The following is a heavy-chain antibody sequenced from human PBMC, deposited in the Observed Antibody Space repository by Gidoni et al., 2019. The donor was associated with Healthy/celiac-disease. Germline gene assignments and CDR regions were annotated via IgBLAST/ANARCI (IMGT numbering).Heavy chain of an antibody. D-gene: IGHD1-26*01. CDR2: ISSNGGST. V-gene: IGHV3-64*01. Sequence: EVQLVESGGGLVQPGGSLRLSCAASGFTFSSYAMHWVRQAPGKGLEYVSAISSNGGSTYYANSVKGRFTISRDNSKNTLFLQMGSLRAEDMAVYYCATGNVGATDDAFDIWGQGTMVTVSS. CDR3: ATGNVGATDDAFDI. CDR1: GFTFSSYA. J-gene: IGHJ3*02.